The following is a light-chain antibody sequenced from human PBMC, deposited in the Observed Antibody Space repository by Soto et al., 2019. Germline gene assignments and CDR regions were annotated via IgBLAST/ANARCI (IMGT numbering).Light chain of an antibody. CDR2: DAS. CDR1: QSINNW. V-gene: IGKV1-5*01. J-gene: IGKJ5*01. CDR3: QQYKTYSIT. Sequence: DIQMTQSPSTLSASVGDIVTITCRASQSINNWLAWYRQKPGKAPELLIFDASSLEGGVPSRFSGSGSGTEFTLTISSLQPDDFATYYCQQYKTYSITFGQGTRLEIK.